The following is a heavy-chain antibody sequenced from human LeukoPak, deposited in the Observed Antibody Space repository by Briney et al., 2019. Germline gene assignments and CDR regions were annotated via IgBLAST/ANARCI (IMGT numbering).Heavy chain of an antibody. D-gene: IGHD3-22*01. V-gene: IGHV4-39*07. Sequence: SETLSLTCTVSGGSISSSSYYWGWIRQPPGKGLEWIGSIYYSGSTYYNPSLKSRVTISVDTSKNQFSLKLSSVTAADTAVYYCAREAPDSSGYYYPGAFDIWGQGTMVTVSS. CDR2: IYYSGST. J-gene: IGHJ3*02. CDR1: GGSISSSSYY. CDR3: AREAPDSSGYYYPGAFDI.